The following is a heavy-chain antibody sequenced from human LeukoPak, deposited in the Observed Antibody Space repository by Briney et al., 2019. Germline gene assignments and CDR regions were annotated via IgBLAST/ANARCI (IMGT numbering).Heavy chain of an antibody. CDR3: ARAHSGYADY. V-gene: IGHV3-11*06. J-gene: IGHJ4*02. D-gene: IGHD5-12*01. CDR2: ISSSSSYT. Sequence: PGGALRLSCAASGFTFSDYYMSWIREAPGERLEWVSYISSSSSYTNYAHSVKGRFTISRDNAKNSLYLQMNSLRAEDTAVYYCARAHSGYADYWGQGTLVTVSS. CDR1: GFTFSDYY.